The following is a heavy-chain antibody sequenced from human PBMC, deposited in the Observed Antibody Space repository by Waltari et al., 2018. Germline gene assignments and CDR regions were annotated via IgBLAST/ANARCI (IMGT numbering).Heavy chain of an antibody. D-gene: IGHD5-12*01. V-gene: IGHV4-39*01. CDR1: GGPISSTRYY. Sequence: QLQLQESGPGLVKPSETLSLTCTVSGGPISSTRYYGGWIRQSPGKGLEWIGIIYYSGSTDYNPTLKSRVTISGDTSKNQFSLKLSSVTAADTAVYYCARHWKKSGYRFDPWGQGTLVTVSS. CDR3: ARHWKKSGYRFDP. CDR2: IYYSGST. J-gene: IGHJ5*02.